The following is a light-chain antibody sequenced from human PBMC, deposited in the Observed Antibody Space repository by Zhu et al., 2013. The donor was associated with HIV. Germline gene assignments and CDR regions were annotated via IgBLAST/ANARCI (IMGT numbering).Light chain of an antibody. CDR3: QQTYTFPLT. V-gene: IGKV1-39*01. CDR1: QNFHNY. J-gene: IGKJ4*01. Sequence: DIQMTQSPSSLSAFVGDRVTITCRASQNFHNYLSWYQQKPGQAPKLLIYTASNLQSGVPSRFSGSGSGTDFTLTISSLQPDDFATYYCQQTYTFPLTFGGGTRVQIK. CDR2: TAS.